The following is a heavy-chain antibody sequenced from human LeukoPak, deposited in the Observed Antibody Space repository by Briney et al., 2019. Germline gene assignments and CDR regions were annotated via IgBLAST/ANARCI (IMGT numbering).Heavy chain of an antibody. J-gene: IGHJ4*02. Sequence: PSVSLTLTCTVSGCSINSYCRSWVRQPPGKGLEWVGYICYRGSTNYNPSLKSRVTISVDTSNNQFPQRLISGPAPDTAGYYCARHAGGYCYGFLDYCGERSVVADSS. CDR2: ICYRGST. D-gene: IGHD5-18*01. V-gene: IGHV4-59*08. CDR1: GCSINSYC. CDR3: ARHAGGYCYGFLDY.